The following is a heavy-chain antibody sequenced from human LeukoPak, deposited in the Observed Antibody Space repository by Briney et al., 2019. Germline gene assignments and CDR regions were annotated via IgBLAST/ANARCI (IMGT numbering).Heavy chain of an antibody. Sequence: GGSLRLSCAASGFTFSSYSMNWVRQAPGKGLEWVSYITSGGTTTYYADSVKGRFTISRDNAKNSLYLQMNSLRAEDTAVYYCARDWALDHWGQGTLVTVSS. V-gene: IGHV3-48*01. CDR2: ITSGGTTT. CDR1: GFTFSSYS. J-gene: IGHJ4*02. D-gene: IGHD3-16*01. CDR3: ARDWALDH.